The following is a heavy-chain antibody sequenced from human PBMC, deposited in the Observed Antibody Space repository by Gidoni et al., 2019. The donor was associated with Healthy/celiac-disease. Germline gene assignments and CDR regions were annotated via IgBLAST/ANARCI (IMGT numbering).Heavy chain of an antibody. CDR2: ISWNSGSI. D-gene: IGHD6-13*01. CDR3: ARNLAYSSSYGWLPYYGMDV. V-gene: IGHV3-9*01. CDR1: GFTFDDYA. Sequence: EVQLVESGGGLVQPGRSLRLSCAASGFTFDDYAMHWVRQAPGKGLEWVSGISWNSGSIGYADSVKGRFTISRDNAKNSLYLQMNSLRAEDTALYYCARNLAYSSSYGWLPYYGMDVWGQGTTVTVSS. J-gene: IGHJ6*02.